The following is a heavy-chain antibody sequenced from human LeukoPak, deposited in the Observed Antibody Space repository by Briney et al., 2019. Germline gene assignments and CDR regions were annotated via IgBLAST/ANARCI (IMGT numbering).Heavy chain of an antibody. V-gene: IGHV3-11*04. CDR1: GFTISDYY. Sequence: GGSLRLSCAASGFTISDYYMSWIRQAPGKGLEWVSYISSSGSTIYYADSVKGRFTISRDNAKNSLYLQMNSLRAEDTAVYYCARSMRSSWYFDYWGQGTLVTVSS. D-gene: IGHD6-13*01. J-gene: IGHJ4*02. CDR2: ISSSGSTI. CDR3: ARSMRSSWYFDY.